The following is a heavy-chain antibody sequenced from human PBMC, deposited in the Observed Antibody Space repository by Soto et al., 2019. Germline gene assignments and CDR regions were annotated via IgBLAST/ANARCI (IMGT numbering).Heavy chain of an antibody. D-gene: IGHD3-22*01. V-gene: IGHV1-8*01. CDR3: ARADYYDRSGYLLPCGY. J-gene: IGHJ4*02. Sequence: GYAQKFQGRVTMTRNTSISTAYMELSSLRSEDTAVYYCARADYYDRSGYLLPCGYWGQGTLVTVSS.